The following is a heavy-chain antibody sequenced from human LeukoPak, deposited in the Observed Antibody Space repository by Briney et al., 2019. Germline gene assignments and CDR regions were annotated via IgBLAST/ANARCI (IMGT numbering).Heavy chain of an antibody. D-gene: IGHD3-3*01. CDR3: ARGIRLDYDFWSGTWGWFDP. CDR2: MNPNSGNT. CDR1: GYIFTSYD. J-gene: IGHJ5*02. V-gene: IGHV1-8*01. Sequence: ASVKVSCKASGYIFTSYDINWVRQATGQGLEWMGWMNPNSGNTGYAQKFQGRVTMTRNTSISTAYMELSSLRSEDTAVYYCARGIRLDYDFWSGTWGWFDPWGQGTLVTVSS.